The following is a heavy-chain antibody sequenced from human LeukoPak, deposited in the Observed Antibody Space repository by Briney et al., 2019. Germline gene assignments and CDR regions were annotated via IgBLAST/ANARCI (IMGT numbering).Heavy chain of an antibody. D-gene: IGHD3-3*01. V-gene: IGHV1-2*02. CDR3: ARVQTTGLLEWLY. J-gene: IGHJ4*02. Sequence: ASVKVPCKALGYTFTDYYMHWVRQAPGQGLEWMGWIHGNSGDTKYAQKFQGRVTMTRDTSISTAYMELSRLISDDTAIYYCARVQTTGLLEWLYWGQGALVTVSS. CDR1: GYTFTDYY. CDR2: IHGNSGDT.